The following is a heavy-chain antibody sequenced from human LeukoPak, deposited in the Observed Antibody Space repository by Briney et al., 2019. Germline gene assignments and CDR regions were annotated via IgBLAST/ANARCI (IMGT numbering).Heavy chain of an antibody. Sequence: SETLSLTCAVYGGSFSGYYWSWVRQPPGKGLEWIGEINHSGSTNYNPSLKSRVTISVDTSKNQFSLKLSSVTAADTAVYYCARYCSSTSCYYYYGMDVWGKGTPATVSS. CDR2: INHSGST. CDR1: GGSFSGYY. D-gene: IGHD2-2*01. J-gene: IGHJ6*04. CDR3: ARYCSSTSCYYYYGMDV. V-gene: IGHV4-34*01.